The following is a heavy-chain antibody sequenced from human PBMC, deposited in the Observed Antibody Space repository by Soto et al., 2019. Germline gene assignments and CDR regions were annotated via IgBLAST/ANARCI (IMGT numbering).Heavy chain of an antibody. J-gene: IGHJ4*02. CDR2: IHTSGIP. CDR3: ATGGTYFDY. V-gene: IGHV4-4*07. Sequence: QVQLQESGPGLVKPSETLSLTCTVSGGSISSYYCSWIRQAAGKGLEWIGRIHTSGIPNYNPSLKSRVTMSADTSKNQFSLKLTSVAAADTAVYYCATGGTYFDYWGQGTLVTVSS. CDR1: GGSISSYY.